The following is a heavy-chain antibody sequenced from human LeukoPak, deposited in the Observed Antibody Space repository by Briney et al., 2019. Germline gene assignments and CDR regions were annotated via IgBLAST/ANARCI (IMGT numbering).Heavy chain of an antibody. J-gene: IGHJ5*02. CDR1: GFTFSSYA. V-gene: IGHV3-30-3*01. CDR2: ISYDGSNK. Sequence: PGGSLRLSCAASGFTFSSYAMHWVRQAPGKGLEWVAVISYDGSNKYYADSVKGRFTISRDNSKNTLYLQMNSLRAEDTAVYYCAKDLVSTYNWFDPWGQGTLVTVSS. CDR3: AKDLVSTYNWFDP. D-gene: IGHD3-16*01.